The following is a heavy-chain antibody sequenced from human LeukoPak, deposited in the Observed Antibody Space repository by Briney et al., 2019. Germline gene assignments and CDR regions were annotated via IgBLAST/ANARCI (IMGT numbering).Heavy chain of an antibody. J-gene: IGHJ4*02. CDR2: INHSGST. D-gene: IGHD5-18*01. CDR3: AREDTAMVNDY. V-gene: IGHV4-34*01. Sequence: SETLSLTCAVYGGSFSGYYWSWIRQPPGKGLEWIGEINHSGSTNYNPSLKSRVTISVDTSKNQFSLKLSSVTAADTAVYYCAREDTAMVNDYGGQGNLVTVTS. CDR1: GGSFSGYY.